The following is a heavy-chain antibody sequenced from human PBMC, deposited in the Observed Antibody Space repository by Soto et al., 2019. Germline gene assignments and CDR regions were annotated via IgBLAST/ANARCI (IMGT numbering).Heavy chain of an antibody. CDR2: IKQDGSEK. V-gene: IGHV3-7*01. D-gene: IGHD2-15*01. CDR3: ARDNGDAGYCSGGSCYRDDYGDYLRNWGFNWFDP. Sequence: GGSLRLSCAASGFTFSSYWMSWVRQAPGKGLEWVANIKQDGSEKYYVDSVKGRFTISRDNAKNSLYLQMNSLRAEDTAVYYCARDNGDAGYCSGGSCYRDDYGDYLRNWGFNWFDPWGQGTLVTVSS. J-gene: IGHJ5*02. CDR1: GFTFSSYW.